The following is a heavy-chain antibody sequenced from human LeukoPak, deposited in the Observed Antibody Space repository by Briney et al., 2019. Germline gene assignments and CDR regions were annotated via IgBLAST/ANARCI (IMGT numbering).Heavy chain of an antibody. CDR3: ARDRTSSGYYYRGDDFDY. J-gene: IGHJ4*02. V-gene: IGHV1-18*01. CDR1: GYTFTSYG. CDR2: ISAYNGNT. Sequence: ASVKVSCKASGYTFTSYGISWVRQAPGQGLEWMGWISAYNGNTNYAQKLQGRVTMTTDTSTSTAYMELRSLRSDDTAVYYCARDRTSSGYYYRGDDFDYWGQGTLVTVSS. D-gene: IGHD3-22*01.